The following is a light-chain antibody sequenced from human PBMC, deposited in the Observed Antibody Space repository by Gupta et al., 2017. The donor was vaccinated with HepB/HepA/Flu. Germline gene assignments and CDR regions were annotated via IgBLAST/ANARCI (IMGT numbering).Light chain of an antibody. J-gene: IGKJ1*01. V-gene: IGKV3-20*01. CDR1: QNVGSSF. Sequence: EIVLTQSPGTLSLSPGEGATLSCRAGQNVGSSFLAWYQHKPGQAPRLLIYAASRRATGIPDRFSGSGSGTDFTLTISRLEPEDFAVYFCQQDGSSPGTFGQGTKVEIK. CDR3: QQDGSSPGT. CDR2: AAS.